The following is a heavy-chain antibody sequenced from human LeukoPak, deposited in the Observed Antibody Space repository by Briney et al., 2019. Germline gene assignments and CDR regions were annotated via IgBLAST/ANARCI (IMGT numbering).Heavy chain of an antibody. CDR2: INPNSGGT. J-gene: IGHJ4*02. D-gene: IGHD3-9*01. V-gene: IGHV1-2*02. CDR1: GYTFTGYY. Sequence: ASVKVSCKASGYTFTGYYMHWVRQAPGQGLEWMGWINPNSGGTNYAQKLQGRVTMTRDTSISTAYMELSRLRSDDTAVYYCARGGELRYFDWLLYRGAIPEGVLNYWGQGTLVTVSS. CDR3: ARGGELRYFDWLLYRGAIPEGVLNY.